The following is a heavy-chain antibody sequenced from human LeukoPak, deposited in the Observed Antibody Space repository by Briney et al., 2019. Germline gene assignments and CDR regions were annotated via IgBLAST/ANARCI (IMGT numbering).Heavy chain of an antibody. CDR2: ISYDGSNK. Sequence: PGGSLRLSCAASGFTFSSYAMHWVRQAPGKGLEWVAVISYDGSNKYYADSVKGRFTIPRDNSKNTLYLQMNSLRAEDTAVYYCARSIAVAEPGQVWGQGTLVTVSS. J-gene: IGHJ4*02. D-gene: IGHD6-19*01. V-gene: IGHV3-30*04. CDR1: GFTFSSYA. CDR3: ARSIAVAEPGQV.